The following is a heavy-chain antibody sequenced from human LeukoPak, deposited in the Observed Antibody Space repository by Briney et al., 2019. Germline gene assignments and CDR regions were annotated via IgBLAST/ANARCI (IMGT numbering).Heavy chain of an antibody. CDR2: INPNSGGT. D-gene: IGHD6-6*01. CDR1: GYTFTGYY. J-gene: IGHJ5*02. CDR3: AKAGGRYSSSLRYWFDP. Sequence: ASVKVSCKASGYTFTGYYMHWVRQAPGQGLEWMGWINPNSGGTNYAQKFQGRVTMTRDTSISTAYMELSRLRSDDTAVYYCAKAGGRYSSSLRYWFDPWGQGTLVTVSS. V-gene: IGHV1-2*02.